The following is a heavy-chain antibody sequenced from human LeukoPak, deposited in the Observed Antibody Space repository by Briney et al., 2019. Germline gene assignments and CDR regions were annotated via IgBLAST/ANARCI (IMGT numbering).Heavy chain of an antibody. D-gene: IGHD6-13*01. Sequence: SVKVSCKAPGGTFSSYAISWVRQAPGQGLEWMGGIIPIFGTANYAQKFQGRVTITTDESTSTAYMELSSLRSEDTAVYYCARGGIQLLVSWFDPWGQGTLVTVSS. J-gene: IGHJ5*02. V-gene: IGHV1-69*05. CDR1: GGTFSSYA. CDR2: IIPIFGTA. CDR3: ARGGIQLLVSWFDP.